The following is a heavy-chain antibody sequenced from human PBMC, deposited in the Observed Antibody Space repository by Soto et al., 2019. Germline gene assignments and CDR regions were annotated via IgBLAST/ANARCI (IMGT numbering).Heavy chain of an antibody. Sequence: QLQLQESGPGLVKPSETLSLTCTVSGGSISDDTYYWGWIRQPPGKGLEWIGSIYYSGSTSYNPSPKSRVTMSVDTSKKQLSLRLSSVTAADTAVYYCARLQCGSPNCVPLDPWGQGTLVTVSS. V-gene: IGHV4-39*01. CDR1: GGSISDDTYY. CDR3: ARLQCGSPNCVPLDP. CDR2: IYYSGST. J-gene: IGHJ5*02. D-gene: IGHD2-2*01.